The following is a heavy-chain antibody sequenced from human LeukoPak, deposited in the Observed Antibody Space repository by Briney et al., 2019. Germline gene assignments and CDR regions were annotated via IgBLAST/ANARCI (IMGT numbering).Heavy chain of an antibody. J-gene: IGHJ4*02. CDR2: IRYDGSNK. V-gene: IGHV3-30*02. CDR1: RFTFSSYG. CDR3: AKQREGTTWSPDY. Sequence: GGSLRLSCAASRFTFSSYGMHWVRQAPGKGLEWVAFIRYDGSNKYYADSVKGRFTISRDNSKNTLYLQMNSLRAEDTAVYYCAKQREGTTWSPDYWGRGTLVTVSS. D-gene: IGHD6-13*01.